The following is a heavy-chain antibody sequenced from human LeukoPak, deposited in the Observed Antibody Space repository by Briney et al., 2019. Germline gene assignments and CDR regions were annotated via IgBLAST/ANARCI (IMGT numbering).Heavy chain of an antibody. CDR2: IWYDESKK. CDR1: GFTFRNYG. D-gene: IGHD2-2*01. J-gene: IGHJ4*02. Sequence: GASLRLSCETSGFTFRNYGMHWVRQAPGKGLDWVAVIWYDESKKYYADSVKGRFTISRDISKNTLYLQMNSLRAEDTAVYYCARDDCSTTICLAYWGQGTLVSVSS. CDR3: ARDDCSTTICLAY. V-gene: IGHV3-33*01.